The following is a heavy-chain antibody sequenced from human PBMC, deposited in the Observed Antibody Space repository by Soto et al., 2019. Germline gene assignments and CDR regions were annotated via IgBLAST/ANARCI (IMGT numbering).Heavy chain of an antibody. J-gene: IGHJ6*02. CDR3: ARAGITYYDFWSVYLPRHYYYGMDV. D-gene: IGHD3-3*01. V-gene: IGHV1-3*01. CDR2: INAGNWNT. Sequence: ASVKVSFKASGYTFSNFAMHWVRQAPGQRLEWMGWINAGNWNTKYSQKFQGRVTITRDTSASTAYMELSSLRSEDTAVYYCARAGITYYDFWSVYLPRHYYYGMDVWGQGTTVTVSS. CDR1: GYTFSNFA.